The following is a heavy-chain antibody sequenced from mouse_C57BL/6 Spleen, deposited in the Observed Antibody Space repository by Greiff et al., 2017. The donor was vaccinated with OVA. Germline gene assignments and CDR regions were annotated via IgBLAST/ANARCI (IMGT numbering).Heavy chain of an antibody. J-gene: IGHJ2*01. V-gene: IGHV5-17*01. D-gene: IGHD1-1*01. Sequence: DVQLVESGGGLVKPGGSLKLSCAASGFTFSDYGMHWVRQAPEKGLEWVAYISSGSSTIYYADTVKGRFTISRDNAKNTLFLQMTSLRSEDTAMYYCARWYYGSSDYFDYWGQGTTLTVSS. CDR3: ARWYYGSSDYFDY. CDR1: GFTFSDYG. CDR2: ISSGSSTI.